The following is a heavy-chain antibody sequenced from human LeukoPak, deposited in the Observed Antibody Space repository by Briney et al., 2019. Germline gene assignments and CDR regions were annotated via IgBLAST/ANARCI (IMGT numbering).Heavy chain of an antibody. J-gene: IGHJ4*02. Sequence: GGSLRLSCAASGFTFDGYAMHWVRQAPGKGLEWVSGISWNSGSIGYADSVKGRFTISRDNAKNSLYLQMNSLRAEDTALYYCAKDYGSSWYFDYWGQGTLVTVSS. CDR2: ISWNSGSI. CDR3: AKDYGSSWYFDY. CDR1: GFTFDGYA. D-gene: IGHD6-13*01. V-gene: IGHV3-9*01.